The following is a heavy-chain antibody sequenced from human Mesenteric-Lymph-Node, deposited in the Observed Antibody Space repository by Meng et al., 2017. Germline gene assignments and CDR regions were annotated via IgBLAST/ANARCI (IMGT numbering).Heavy chain of an antibody. Sequence: ASVKVSCKASGGTFSSYAISWVRQAPGQRLEWMGWINAGNGNTKYSQKFQGRVTITRDTSASTAYMELSSLRSEDTAVYYCARDLWAVAVEVPFDIWGQGTMVTVSS. V-gene: IGHV1-3*01. CDR1: GGTFSSYA. CDR3: ARDLWAVAVEVPFDI. J-gene: IGHJ3*02. CDR2: INAGNGNT. D-gene: IGHD6-19*01.